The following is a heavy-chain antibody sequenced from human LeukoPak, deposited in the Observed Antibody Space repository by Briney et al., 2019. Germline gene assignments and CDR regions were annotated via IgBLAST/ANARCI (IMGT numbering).Heavy chain of an antibody. Sequence: ASVKVSCTASVYTFTGYYMHWVRQAPGQGLEWMGWINPNSGGTNYAQKFQGRVTMTRDTSISTAYMELSRLRSDDTAVYYCARDKTAATNHDAFDIWGQGTMVTVSS. CDR1: VYTFTGYY. CDR3: ARDKTAATNHDAFDI. CDR2: INPNSGGT. D-gene: IGHD6-13*01. J-gene: IGHJ3*02. V-gene: IGHV1-2*02.